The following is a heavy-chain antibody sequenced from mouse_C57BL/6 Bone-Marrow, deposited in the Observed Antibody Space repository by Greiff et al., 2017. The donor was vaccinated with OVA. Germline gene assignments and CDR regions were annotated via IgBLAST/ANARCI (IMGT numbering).Heavy chain of an antibody. V-gene: IGHV7-1*01. CDR3: ARDADYGSLSWYFDV. D-gene: IGHD1-1*01. CDR1: GFTFSDFY. CDR2: SRNKANDYTT. J-gene: IGHJ1*03. Sequence: EVQLVESGGGLVQSGRSLRLSCATSGFTFSDFYMEWVRQAPGKGLEWIAASRNKANDYTTEYSASVKGRFIVSRDTSQSILYRQMNALRAEDTAIYYCARDADYGSLSWYFDVWGTGTTVTVSS.